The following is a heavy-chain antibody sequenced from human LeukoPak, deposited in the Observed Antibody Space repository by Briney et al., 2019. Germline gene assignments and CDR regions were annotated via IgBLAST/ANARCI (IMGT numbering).Heavy chain of an antibody. CDR1: GFTFISYS. D-gene: IGHD4-23*01. CDR3: ASYYGGTHFDS. V-gene: IGHV3-21*01. J-gene: IGHJ4*02. CDR2: ISSRSSYK. Sequence: KAGGSLRLSCAASGFTFISYSINWVRQAPGKGLEWVSSISSRSSYKYYADSVKGRFTISRDNANNSLYLQMNSLRAEDTAVYYCASYYGGTHFDSWGQGTLVTVSS.